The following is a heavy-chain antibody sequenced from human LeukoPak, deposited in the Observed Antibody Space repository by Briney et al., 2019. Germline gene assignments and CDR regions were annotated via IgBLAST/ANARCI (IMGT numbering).Heavy chain of an antibody. J-gene: IGHJ4*02. CDR2: IYPDDSNT. V-gene: IGHV5-51*01. Sequence: GESLKISCQGSGYNFPIYWIGWVRQMPGQGLEWMGIIYPDDSNTIYGPSFQGQVTISADKSISTAYLQWSSLKASDTAMYYCARAYRYSGSPSFFDYWGQGTLVTVSS. CDR3: ARAYRYSGSPSFFDY. D-gene: IGHD1-26*01. CDR1: GYNFPIYW.